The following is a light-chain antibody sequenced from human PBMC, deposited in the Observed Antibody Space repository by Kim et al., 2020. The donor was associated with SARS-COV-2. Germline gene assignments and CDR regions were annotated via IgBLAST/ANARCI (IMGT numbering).Light chain of an antibody. Sequence: VSPGQTASITCSGDKLGDKYACWYQQKPGQSPVLVIYQDSKRPSGIPERFSGSNSGNTATLTISGTQAMDEADNYCQAWDSSTGGVFGGGTKLTVL. CDR3: QAWDSSTGGV. V-gene: IGLV3-1*01. J-gene: IGLJ2*01. CDR2: QDS. CDR1: KLGDKY.